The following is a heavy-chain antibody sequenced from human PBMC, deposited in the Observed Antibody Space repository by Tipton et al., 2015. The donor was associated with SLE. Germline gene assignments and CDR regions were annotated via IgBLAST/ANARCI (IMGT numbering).Heavy chain of an antibody. CDR1: GGSISNFY. CDR2: IYTSGST. D-gene: IGHD5-24*01. Sequence: GLVKPSETLSLTCTVSGGSISNFYWSWIRQPPGKGLEWIGRIYTSGSTNYNPSLKSRVTVSVDTSKNQFSLRLSSVTAADTAVYYCSRMASTNALWGQGTLVSVSS. V-gene: IGHV4-4*07. CDR3: SRMASTNAL. J-gene: IGHJ4*02.